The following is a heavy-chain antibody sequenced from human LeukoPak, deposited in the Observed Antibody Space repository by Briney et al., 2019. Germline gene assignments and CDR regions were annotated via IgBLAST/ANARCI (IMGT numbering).Heavy chain of an antibody. CDR3: AKDSSPYGSGSYAIDY. Sequence: GGSLRLSCTASGFTFGDYAMSWFRQAPGKGLEWVGFIRSKAYGGTTEYAASVKGIFTISRDDSKSIAYLQMNSLRAEDTAVYYCAKDSSPYGSGSYAIDYWGQGTLVTVSS. CDR1: GFTFGDYA. J-gene: IGHJ4*02. D-gene: IGHD3-10*01. CDR2: IRSKAYGGTT. V-gene: IGHV3-49*03.